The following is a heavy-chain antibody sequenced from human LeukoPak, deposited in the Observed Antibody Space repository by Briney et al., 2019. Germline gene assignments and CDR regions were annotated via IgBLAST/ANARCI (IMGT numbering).Heavy chain of an antibody. CDR1: GFTFSSYW. V-gene: IGHV3-7*01. J-gene: IGHJ4*02. CDR2: IKQDGSEK. CDR3: ARREVDCSSTSCLPYPFDY. D-gene: IGHD2-2*01. Sequence: PGGSLRLSCAASGFTFSSYWMSWVRQAPGKGLEWVANIKQDGSEKYYVDSVKGRFTISRDNAKNSLYLQMNSLRAEDTAVYYCARREVDCSSTSCLPYPFDYWGQGTLVTVSS.